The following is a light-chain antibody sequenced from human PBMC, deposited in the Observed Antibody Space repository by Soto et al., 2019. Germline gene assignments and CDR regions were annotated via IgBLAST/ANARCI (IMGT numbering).Light chain of an antibody. CDR2: DAS. V-gene: IGKV1-33*01. Sequence: DIQMTQSPSSLSASVGDRVTFTCQASQDIGAFLNWYQHKPGEPPKLLICDASKLEPGVPSRFVGRGSGTHITFTISSLQPEDFATDYCQQYEDLPTFGQGTRLDIK. CDR1: QDIGAF. CDR3: QQYEDLPT. J-gene: IGKJ5*01.